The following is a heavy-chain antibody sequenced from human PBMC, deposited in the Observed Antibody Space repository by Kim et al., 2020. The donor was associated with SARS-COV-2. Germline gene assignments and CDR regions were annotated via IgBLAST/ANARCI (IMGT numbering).Heavy chain of an antibody. CDR3: AKASGSSSGYIDY. V-gene: IGHV3-9*01. D-gene: IGHD3-22*01. Sequence: YADTVKGRLSISRDNAKNSLSLQLNSLRAEDTALYYCAKASGSSSGYIDYWGQGTLVTVSS. J-gene: IGHJ4*02.